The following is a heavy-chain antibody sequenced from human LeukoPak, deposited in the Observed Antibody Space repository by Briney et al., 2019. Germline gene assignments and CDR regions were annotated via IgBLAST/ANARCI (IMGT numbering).Heavy chain of an antibody. CDR1: GGTFSSYA. J-gene: IGHJ5*02. V-gene: IGHV1-69*05. D-gene: IGHD5-24*01. CDR3: ARDGVEMATTNWFDP. Sequence: ASVKVSCKASGGTFSSYAISWVRQAPGQGLEWMGGIIPIFGTANYAQKFQGGVTITTDESTSTAYMELSSLRSEDTAVYYCARDGVEMATTNWFDPWGQGTLVTVSS. CDR2: IIPIFGTA.